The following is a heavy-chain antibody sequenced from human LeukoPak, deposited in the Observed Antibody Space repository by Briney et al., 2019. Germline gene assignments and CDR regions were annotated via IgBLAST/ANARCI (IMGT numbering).Heavy chain of an antibody. CDR1: GSTFSSYW. V-gene: IGHV3-74*01. Sequence: PGGSLRLSCAASGSTFSSYWMHWVRHAPGKGLVWVSRINSDGSSTSYADSGKGRFTISRDNAKNTLYLQMNSLRAEDTAVYYCAREGPPYYDFWGGYHNWFYPWGQGTLVTVSS. J-gene: IGHJ5*02. CDR3: AREGPPYYDFWGGYHNWFYP. CDR2: INSDGSST. D-gene: IGHD3-3*01.